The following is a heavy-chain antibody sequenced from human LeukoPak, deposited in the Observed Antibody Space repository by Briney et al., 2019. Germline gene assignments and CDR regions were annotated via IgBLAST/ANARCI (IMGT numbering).Heavy chain of an antibody. CDR3: AKDMGGAAAASDDAFDI. D-gene: IGHD2-2*01. Sequence: PGRSLRLSCAASGFTFDDYAMHWVRQAPGKGLEWVSGISWNSGSIGYADSVKGRFTISRDNAKNSLYLQMNSLRAEDTALYYCAKDMGGAAAASDDAFDIWGQGTMVTVSS. CDR2: ISWNSGSI. V-gene: IGHV3-9*01. J-gene: IGHJ3*02. CDR1: GFTFDDYA.